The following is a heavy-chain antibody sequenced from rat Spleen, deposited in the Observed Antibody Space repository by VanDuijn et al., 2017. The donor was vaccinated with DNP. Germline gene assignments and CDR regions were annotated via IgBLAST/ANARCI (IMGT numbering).Heavy chain of an antibody. CDR1: GFTFSDYN. CDR2: ISTSGSRT. V-gene: IGHV5-7*01. J-gene: IGHJ2*01. CDR3: FRDFDY. D-gene: IGHD4-3*01. Sequence: EVKLVESGGGLVQPGRSLKLSCAASGFTFSDYNMAWVRQAPKKGLEWVATISTSGSRTYYPDSVKGRFTISRDNAKSSLYLQMNSLKSEDTATYYCFRDFDYWGQGVMVTVSS.